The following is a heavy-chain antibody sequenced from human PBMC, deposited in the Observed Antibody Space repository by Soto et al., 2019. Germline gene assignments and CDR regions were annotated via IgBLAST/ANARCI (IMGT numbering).Heavy chain of an antibody. CDR3: DRVNSFYYYDSSGYYGPVDY. J-gene: IGHJ4*02. Sequence: SETLSLTCTVSGGSISSGDYYWSWIRQPPGKGLEWIGYIYYSGSTYYNPSLKSRVTISVDTSKNQFSLKLSSVIAADTAVYYCDRVNSFYYYDSSGYYGPVDYWGLGTLVTVSS. V-gene: IGHV4-30-4*01. D-gene: IGHD3-22*01. CDR2: IYYSGST. CDR1: GGSISSGDYY.